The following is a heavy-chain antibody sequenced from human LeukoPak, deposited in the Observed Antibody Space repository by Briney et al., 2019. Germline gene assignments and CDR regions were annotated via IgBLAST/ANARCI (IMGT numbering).Heavy chain of an antibody. D-gene: IGHD2-2*01. CDR3: TRDIVVVPAAMGAFDI. CDR2: IRSKAYGGTT. V-gene: IGHV3-49*04. J-gene: IGHJ3*02. CDR1: GFTFGDYA. Sequence: PGGSLTLSCTASGFTFGDYAMSWVRQAPGKGLEWVGFIRSKAYGGTTEYAASVKSRFTISRDDSKSIAYLQMNSLKTEDTAVYYCTRDIVVVPAAMGAFDIWGQGTMVSVSS.